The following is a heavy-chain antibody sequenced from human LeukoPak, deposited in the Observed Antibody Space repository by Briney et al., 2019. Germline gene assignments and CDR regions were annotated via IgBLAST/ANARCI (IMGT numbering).Heavy chain of an antibody. CDR2: INHSGST. J-gene: IGHJ6*03. Sequence: PSETLSLTCAVYGGSFSGYYWSWIRQPPGKGLEWIGEINHSGSTNYNPSLKSRVTISVDTSKNKFSLKLSSVTAADTAVYYCARGKGQQQPQDYYMDVWGKGTTVTVSS. CDR3: ARGKGQQQPQDYYMDV. D-gene: IGHD6-13*01. V-gene: IGHV4-34*01. CDR1: GGSFSGYY.